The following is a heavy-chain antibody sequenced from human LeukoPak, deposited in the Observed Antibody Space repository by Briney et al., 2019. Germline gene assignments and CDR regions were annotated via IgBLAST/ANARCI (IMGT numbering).Heavy chain of an antibody. V-gene: IGHV1-8*01. CDR2: TSPSSGNT. J-gene: IGHJ4*02. Sequence: ASVKVSCKASGYIFTTYDINWVRQAPGQGPEWLGWTSPSSGNTGLAQKFQGRVSMTRDTSIHTAYMELSSLTSDDTAVYYCTRGEGIVGSYWGQGTLVTVSS. CDR1: GYIFTTYD. D-gene: IGHD1-26*01. CDR3: TRGEGIVGSY.